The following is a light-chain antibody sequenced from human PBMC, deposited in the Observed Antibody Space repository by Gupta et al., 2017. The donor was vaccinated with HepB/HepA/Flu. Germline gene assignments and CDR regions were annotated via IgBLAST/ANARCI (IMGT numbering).Light chain of an antibody. CDR2: LGS. CDR1: QSLLQSKGYNY. V-gene: IGKV2-28*01. Sequence: VLTQSPLSPGVTPGEPDSTSCRSCQSLLQSKGYNYSDWYLQKPGQSPQLLIYLGSQRASGVPSRISGSGSGADFTLKSSRVEADDIGVYYCMQALETPLTFGGGTRVELK. CDR3: MQALETPLT. J-gene: IGKJ4*01.